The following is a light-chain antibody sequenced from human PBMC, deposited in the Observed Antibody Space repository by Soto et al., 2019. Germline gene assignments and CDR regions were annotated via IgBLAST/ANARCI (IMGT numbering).Light chain of an antibody. CDR2: DAS. Sequence: LTQSPATLSFSPGERATLSCRASQSVGSFLAWYQQKSGQAPRLLIYDASNRAPGIPARFSGSGSGTDFTLTISSLEPEDFAVYYCQHRSNWLGTFGPGTKVDIK. V-gene: IGKV3-11*01. CDR3: QHRSNWLGT. J-gene: IGKJ3*01. CDR1: QSVGSF.